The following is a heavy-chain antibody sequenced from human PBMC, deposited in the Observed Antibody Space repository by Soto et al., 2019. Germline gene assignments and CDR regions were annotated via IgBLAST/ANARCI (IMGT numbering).Heavy chain of an antibody. CDR3: ARLTGHSGSYLYY. Sequence: QLQLQESGPGLVKPSETLSLTCTVSGGSISSSSYYWGWIRQPPGKGLEWIGSIYYSGSTYYNPSLKSRVTISVDTSKNQFSLKLSSVTAADTAVYHCARLTGHSGSYLYYWGQGTLVTVSS. CDR1: GGSISSSSYY. V-gene: IGHV4-39*01. D-gene: IGHD1-26*01. J-gene: IGHJ4*02. CDR2: IYYSGST.